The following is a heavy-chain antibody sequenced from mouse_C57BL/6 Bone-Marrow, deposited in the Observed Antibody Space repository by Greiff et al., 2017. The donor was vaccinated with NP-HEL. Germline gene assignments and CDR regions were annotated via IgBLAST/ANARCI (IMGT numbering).Heavy chain of an antibody. CDR1: GYTFTTYP. D-gene: IGHD1-1*02. Sequence: QVQLKESGAELVKPGASVKMSCKASGYTFTTYPIEWMKQNHGKSLEWIGNFHPYNDDTKYNEKFKGKATLTVEKSSSTVYLELSRVTSDDSAVYYCTRRDYGDAMDYWGQGTSVTVSS. CDR2: FHPYNDDT. V-gene: IGHV1-47*01. CDR3: TRRDYGDAMDY. J-gene: IGHJ4*01.